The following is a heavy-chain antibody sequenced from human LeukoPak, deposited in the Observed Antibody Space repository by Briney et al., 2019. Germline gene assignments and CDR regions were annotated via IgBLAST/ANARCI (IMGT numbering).Heavy chain of an antibody. CDR2: ISSNGSTI. J-gene: IGHJ4*02. CDR1: ALTFSDYS. V-gene: IGHV3-48*01. CDR3: ARGPKTSFDY. Sequence: GGSLRLSCAASALTFSDYSMNWVRQAPGKGPAWISYISSNGSTIYYAASVKGRFTISRDSAKNSLYLQMNGLRAEDTAIYYCARGPKTSFDYWGQGTLVTVSS.